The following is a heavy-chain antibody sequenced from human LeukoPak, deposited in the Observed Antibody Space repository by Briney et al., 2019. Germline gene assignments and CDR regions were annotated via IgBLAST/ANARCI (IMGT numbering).Heavy chain of an antibody. J-gene: IGHJ4*02. CDR2: ISGSGVST. CDR3: AKGGPRSSSGWNDY. Sequence: GGSLRLSCAASGYTFSGYAMSWVRQAPGKGLEWVSGISGSGVSTYYADFVKGRFTISRDNSKNTLYLQMNSLRAEDTAIYYCAKGGPRSSSGWNDYWGQGTLVTVSS. V-gene: IGHV3-23*01. CDR1: GYTFSGYA. D-gene: IGHD6-19*01.